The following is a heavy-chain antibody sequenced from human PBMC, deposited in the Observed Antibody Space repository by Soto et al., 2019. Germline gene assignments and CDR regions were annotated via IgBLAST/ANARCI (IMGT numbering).Heavy chain of an antibody. CDR3: ARAQYSGSYIRMDV. CDR1: GFTFSSYG. J-gene: IGHJ6*02. Sequence: QVQLVESGGGVVQPGRSLRLSCAASGFTFSSYGMHWVRQAPGKGLEWVAVIWHDGSNKYYADSVKGRFIISRDNSKNTLYLQMNSLRAEATAVYYCARAQYSGSYIRMDVWGQGTTVTVSS. CDR2: IWHDGSNK. D-gene: IGHD1-26*01. V-gene: IGHV3-33*01.